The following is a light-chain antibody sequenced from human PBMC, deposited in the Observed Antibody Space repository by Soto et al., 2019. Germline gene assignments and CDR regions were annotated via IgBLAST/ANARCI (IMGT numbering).Light chain of an antibody. CDR1: SGHNSYA. Sequence: QSVLTQSPSASASLGASVKLTCTLSSGHNSYAIVWHQQQPEKGPRYLMKLNSDGSHSKGDGIPDRFSGSSSGAERYLTISSLQSEDEADYYCQTWGTGIRVFGGGTKLTVL. J-gene: IGLJ3*02. CDR3: QTWGTGIRV. CDR2: LNSDGSH. V-gene: IGLV4-69*01.